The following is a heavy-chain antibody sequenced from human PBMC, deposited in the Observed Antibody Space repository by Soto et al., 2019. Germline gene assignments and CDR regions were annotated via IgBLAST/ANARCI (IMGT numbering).Heavy chain of an antibody. J-gene: IGHJ4*02. V-gene: IGHV4-59*06. CDR2: IYYSGST. Sequence: SETLSLTCTVSGASISSYYWSWIRQHPGKGLEWIGYIYYSGSTYYNPSLKSRVTISVDTSKNQFSLKLSSVTAADTAVYYCAREYYGSGSYYGLSWGQGTLVTVSS. D-gene: IGHD3-10*01. CDR1: GASISSYY. CDR3: AREYYGSGSYYGLS.